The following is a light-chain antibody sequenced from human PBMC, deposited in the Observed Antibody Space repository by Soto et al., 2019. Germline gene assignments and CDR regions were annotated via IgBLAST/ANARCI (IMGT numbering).Light chain of an antibody. CDR2: DND. J-gene: IGLJ1*01. CDR1: SSNIGSNT. Sequence: QPVLTQPPSASGTPGQRVTISASGSSSNIGSNTVSWYQKVPGTAPKLLIYDNDERPSGVPARFSGSKSATSASLAISSLQSEDEGDYYCATWDDSRNGDVFGPGTKLTVL. CDR3: ATWDDSRNGDV. V-gene: IGLV1-44*01.